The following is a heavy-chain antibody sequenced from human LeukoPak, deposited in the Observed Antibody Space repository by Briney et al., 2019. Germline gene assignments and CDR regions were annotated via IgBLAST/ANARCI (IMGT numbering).Heavy chain of an antibody. CDR2: ISYDGSNK. CDR1: GFTFSSYA. D-gene: IGHD6-19*01. Sequence: PGGSLRLSCAASGFTFSSYAMHWVRQAPGEGLEWVAVISYDGSNKYYADSVKGRFTISRDNSKNTLYLQMNSLRAEDTAVYYCARRDSSGHGIYWGQGTLVTVSS. V-gene: IGHV3-30*14. CDR3: ARRDSSGHGIY. J-gene: IGHJ4*02.